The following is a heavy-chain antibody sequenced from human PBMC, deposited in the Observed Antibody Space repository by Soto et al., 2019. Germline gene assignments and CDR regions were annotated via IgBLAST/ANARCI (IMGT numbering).Heavy chain of an antibody. J-gene: IGHJ4*02. V-gene: IGHV3-66*01. Sequence: GSLRRSCAASGLTVSSNHMSWVRQAPGKGLEWVSVIYRDGSRYYADSVKARFTISRDISRNTLFLQMDSLRAEDTAVYFCAKDPNGDYVGAFDSWGQGSLVTVSS. CDR1: GLTVSSNH. CDR2: IYRDGSR. CDR3: AKDPNGDYVGAFDS. D-gene: IGHD4-17*01.